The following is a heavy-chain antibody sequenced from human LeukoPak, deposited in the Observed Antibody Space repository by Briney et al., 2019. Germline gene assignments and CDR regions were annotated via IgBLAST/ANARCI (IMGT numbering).Heavy chain of an antibody. CDR1: GFTFSSYS. CDR3: ARAGGYYDSSGYYHYFDY. V-gene: IGHV3-21*01. D-gene: IGHD3-22*01. CDR2: ISSSSSYI. Sequence: KPGGSLRLSCAASGFTFSSYSMNWVRQAPGKGLEWVSSISSSSSYIYYADSVKGRFTISRDNAKNSLYLQMNSLRAEDTAVYYCARAGGYYDSSGYYHYFDYWGQGTLVTVSS. J-gene: IGHJ4*02.